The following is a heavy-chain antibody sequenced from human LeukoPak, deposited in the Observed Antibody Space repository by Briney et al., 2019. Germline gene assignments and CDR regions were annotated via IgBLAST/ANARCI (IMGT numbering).Heavy chain of an antibody. Sequence: PSETLSLTCTVSGGSIGSYYWSWIRQPPGKGLEWIGYIYYSGNTNYNPSLKSRVTISIDTSKNQFSLKLSSVTAADTAVYYCARSVAPGLDVWGQGTAVTVSS. V-gene: IGHV4-59*01. J-gene: IGHJ6*02. CDR2: IYYSGNT. CDR3: ARSVAPGLDV. CDR1: GGSIGSYY.